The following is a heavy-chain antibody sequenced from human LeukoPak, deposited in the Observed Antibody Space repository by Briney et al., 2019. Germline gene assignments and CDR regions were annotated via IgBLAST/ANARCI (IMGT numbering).Heavy chain of an antibody. Sequence: GGSLRLSCAASGFTFSNAWMSWVRQAPGKGLEWVSAITGSGGTTSYADSVKGRFTISRDNSRNTLYLQMNSLRAEDAAVYYCAKDREVSAARVYDYWGQGTLVTVSS. J-gene: IGHJ4*02. CDR1: GFTFSNAW. CDR3: AKDREVSAARVYDY. CDR2: ITGSGGTT. V-gene: IGHV3-23*01. D-gene: IGHD2-2*01.